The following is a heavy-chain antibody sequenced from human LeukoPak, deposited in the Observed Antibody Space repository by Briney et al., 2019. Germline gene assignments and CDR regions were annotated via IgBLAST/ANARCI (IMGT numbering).Heavy chain of an antibody. Sequence: SETLSLTCTFSGGSISQYYWSWIRQPPGKGLEWIGDIHYSGSTNDNPSLKSRITISIDTSKNQFSLNLNSVTAADTAVYYCARNGGSGWSDYWGQGILVTVSS. CDR2: IHYSGST. CDR3: ARNGGSGWSDY. J-gene: IGHJ4*02. V-gene: IGHV4-59*08. D-gene: IGHD6-19*01. CDR1: GGSISQYY.